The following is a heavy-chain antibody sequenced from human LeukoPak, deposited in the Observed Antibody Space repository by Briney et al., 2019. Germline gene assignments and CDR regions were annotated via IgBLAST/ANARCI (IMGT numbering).Heavy chain of an antibody. CDR1: GFTFSSYW. CDR3: ARDQTDLSGSYYLDY. Sequence: SGGSLRLSCAASGFTFSSYWMSWVRQAPGKGLEWVANIKQDGSEKYYVDSVKGRFTISRDNAKNSLYLQMNSLRAEDTAVYYSARDQTDLSGSYYLDYWGQGSLVTVSS. J-gene: IGHJ4*02. D-gene: IGHD1-26*01. CDR2: IKQDGSEK. V-gene: IGHV3-7*01.